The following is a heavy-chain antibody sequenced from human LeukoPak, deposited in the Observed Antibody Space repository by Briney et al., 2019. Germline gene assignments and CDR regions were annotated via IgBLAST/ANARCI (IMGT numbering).Heavy chain of an antibody. D-gene: IGHD6-6*01. Sequence: GGSLRLSCAASGFTFSSFNMNWVRQAPGKGLEWVSSISSTSSLIWYADSLKGRFTISRDNAKNSLYLQMDSLRAEDTAVYYCAREGYSSSSDASDYWGQGTLVTVSS. V-gene: IGHV3-21*01. J-gene: IGHJ4*02. CDR2: ISSTSSLI. CDR1: GFTFSSFN. CDR3: AREGYSSSSDASDY.